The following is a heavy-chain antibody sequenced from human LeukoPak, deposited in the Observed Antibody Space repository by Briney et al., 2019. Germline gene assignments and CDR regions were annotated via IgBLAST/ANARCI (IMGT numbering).Heavy chain of an antibody. CDR1: GFTFSSYA. CDR3: AKDHGIRITTFGASSNFDD. D-gene: IGHD3-10*02. V-gene: IGHV3-23*01. Sequence: PGGSLRLSCAASGFTFSSYAMSWVRQATGKGLEWVSAISGSGGSTYYADYVKGRFTISRDNSKITLYLQMNSLRAEDTAVYYCAKDHGIRITTFGASSNFDDWGQGTLVTVSS. CDR2: ISGSGGST. J-gene: IGHJ4*02.